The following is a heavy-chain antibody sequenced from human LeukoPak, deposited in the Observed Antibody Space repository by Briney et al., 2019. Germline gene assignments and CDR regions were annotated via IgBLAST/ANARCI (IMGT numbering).Heavy chain of an antibody. CDR1: GYTFTAYY. Sequence: ASVKVSCKASGYTFTAYYIHWLRQAPGQGLEWMGWINPNSGSTNYAQKFQGRVTMTRDTSISTAYMELSRLRSDDTAVYYCARDQRGYSYGYGFDPWGQGTLVTVSS. D-gene: IGHD5-18*01. J-gene: IGHJ5*02. CDR2: INPNSGST. CDR3: ARDQRGYSYGYGFDP. V-gene: IGHV1-2*02.